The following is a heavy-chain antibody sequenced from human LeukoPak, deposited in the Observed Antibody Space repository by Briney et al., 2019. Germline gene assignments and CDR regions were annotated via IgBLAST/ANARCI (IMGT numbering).Heavy chain of an antibody. Sequence: SETLSLTCTVSGDSFTTTNFYWGWIRQAPGKGLEWIGSLYYGVNTYYKPSLKSRVTISVGTSLNQFSLILTSVTAADTGVYYCARLRVQQLASSYYMDVWGKGTTVTVSS. V-gene: IGHV4-39*01. J-gene: IGHJ6*03. CDR3: ARLRVQQLASSYYMDV. CDR1: GDSFTTTNFY. D-gene: IGHD6-13*01. CDR2: LYYGVNT.